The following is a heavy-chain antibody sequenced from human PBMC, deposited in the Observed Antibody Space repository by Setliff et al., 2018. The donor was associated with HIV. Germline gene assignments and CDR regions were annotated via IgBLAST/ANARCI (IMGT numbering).Heavy chain of an antibody. J-gene: IGHJ5*02. CDR1: GGSISGHY. D-gene: IGHD3-10*01. CDR2: IYSSGST. CDR3: ARHSGVASPNWFDP. Sequence: SETLSLTCTVSGGSISGHYWSWIRQPPGRGLEWIGYIYSSGSTNFNPPRQSRFTISVDTSKNQFSLKLSSVTAADTAVYYCARHSGVASPNWFDPWGQGTLVTVSS. V-gene: IGHV4-4*09.